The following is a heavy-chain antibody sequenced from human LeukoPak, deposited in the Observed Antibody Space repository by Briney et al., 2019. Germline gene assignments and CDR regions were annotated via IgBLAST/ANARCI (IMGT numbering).Heavy chain of an antibody. Sequence: PGGTLRLSCAASGFTFSSYGMSWVRQAPGKGLEWVSAISGSGGSTHYADSVKGRFTISRDNSKNTLYLQMNSLRAEDTAVYYCAKAMPTASHITFGGVIVLAPYFDYWGQGTLVTVSS. V-gene: IGHV3-23*01. CDR1: GFTFSSYG. J-gene: IGHJ4*02. D-gene: IGHD3-16*02. CDR2: ISGSGGST. CDR3: AKAMPTASHITFGGVIVLAPYFDY.